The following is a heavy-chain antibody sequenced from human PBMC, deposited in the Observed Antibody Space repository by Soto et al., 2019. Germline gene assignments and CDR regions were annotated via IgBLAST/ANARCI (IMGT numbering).Heavy chain of an antibody. CDR3: ARGIPRGLETLPWFDP. J-gene: IGHJ5*02. CDR2: ISHSGTT. CDR1: GYTMHSGYY. D-gene: IGHD1-1*01. Sequence: PSETLSLTCSVSGYTMHSGYYWGWIRQPPGKGLEWLATISHSGTTFYNPSLKSRVTISVDTSKNQFSLKLSSVTAADTAVYYCARGIPRGLETLPWFDPWGQGTLVTVSS. V-gene: IGHV4-38-2*02.